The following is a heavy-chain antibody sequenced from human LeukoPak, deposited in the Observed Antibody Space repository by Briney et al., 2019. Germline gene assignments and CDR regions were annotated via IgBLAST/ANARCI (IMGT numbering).Heavy chain of an antibody. CDR1: GYSFPTYW. CDR3: ARRITPGGLDV. V-gene: IGHV5-51*01. CDR2: IHPGDSVT. D-gene: IGHD1-14*01. J-gene: IGHJ6*02. Sequence: GESLKISCKGSGYSFPTYWIGWVRQMSGKGLEWMGIIHPGDSVTKYGPSFKGQVTISADKSTSTAYLQWSSLKASDTAMYYCARRITPGGLDVWGQGTTVNVSS.